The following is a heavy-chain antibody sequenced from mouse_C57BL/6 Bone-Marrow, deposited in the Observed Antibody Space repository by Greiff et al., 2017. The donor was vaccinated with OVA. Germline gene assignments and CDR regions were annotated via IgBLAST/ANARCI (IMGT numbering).Heavy chain of an antibody. D-gene: IGHD1-1*01. CDR1: GFNIKDYY. J-gene: IGHJ3*01. CDR2: IHPNSGST. CDR3: ARSGGSSYGGAWFAY. Sequence: QVQLQQSGAELVRPGASVKLSCTASGFNIKDYYMHWVKQRPEQGLEWIGMIHPNSGSTNYNEKFKSKATLTVDKSSSTAYMQLSSQTSEDSAVYYCARSGGSSYGGAWFAYWGQGTLVTVSA. V-gene: IGHV1-64*01.